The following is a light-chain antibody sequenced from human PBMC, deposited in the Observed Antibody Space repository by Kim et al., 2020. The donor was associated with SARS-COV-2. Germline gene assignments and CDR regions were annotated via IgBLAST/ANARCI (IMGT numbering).Light chain of an antibody. CDR1: QGISYG. Sequence: DIQVTQSPSSLSASVGDRVTITCRASQGISYGLSWCQQKPGQAPALLIYAASSLQSGVPSRFSGSGSGTDFTLTISSLQPEDVATYYCLQDYTTPLYTFGQGTKLEI. CDR3: LQDYTTPLYT. J-gene: IGKJ2*01. V-gene: IGKV1-27*01. CDR2: AAS.